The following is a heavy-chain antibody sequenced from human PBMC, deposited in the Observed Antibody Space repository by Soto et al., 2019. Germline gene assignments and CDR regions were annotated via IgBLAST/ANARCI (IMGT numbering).Heavy chain of an antibody. CDR1: GGTFSSYA. CDR2: FDPEDGET. V-gene: IGHV1-24*01. Sequence: QVQLVQSGAEVKKPGSSVKVSCKASGGTFSSYAISWVRQAPGQGLEWMGGFDPEDGETIYAQKFQGRVTMTEDTSTDTAYMELSSLRSEDTAVYYCATGGLRSGYDYWGQGTLVTVSS. D-gene: IGHD6-19*01. CDR3: ATGGLRSGYDY. J-gene: IGHJ4*02.